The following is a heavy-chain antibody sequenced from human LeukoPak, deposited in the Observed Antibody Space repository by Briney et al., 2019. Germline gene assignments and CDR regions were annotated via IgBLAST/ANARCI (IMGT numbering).Heavy chain of an antibody. V-gene: IGHV6-1*01. CDR2: TYYRSKWYN. D-gene: IGHD2-15*01. CDR1: VGSDFTNSAA. J-gene: IGHJ3*02. Sequence: SQTVSVTRDITVGSDFTNSAAWHWTRESPSRGLEWLGRTYYRSKWYNDYAVSVKSRITINPDTSKNQFSLQLNSVTPEDTAVYYCARRTYSNAFDIWRQGTLVTVSP. CDR3: ARRTYSNAFDI.